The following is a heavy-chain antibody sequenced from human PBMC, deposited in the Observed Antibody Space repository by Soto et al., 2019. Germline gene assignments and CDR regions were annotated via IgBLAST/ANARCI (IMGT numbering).Heavy chain of an antibody. D-gene: IGHD3-22*01. CDR1: GFSLTTNDMG. CDR3: AHDHYVGSSYYPHDAFDI. Sequence: QITLKESGPTLVKPTQTLTLTCTFYGFSLTTNDMGVGWIRQPPGKALEWLALIYWNDDRRYSPSLKTRLTITKDTSKNQVVLTMSNMDPVDTATYYCAHDHYVGSSYYPHDAFDIWGQGTTVTVSS. J-gene: IGHJ3*02. V-gene: IGHV2-5*01. CDR2: IYWNDDR.